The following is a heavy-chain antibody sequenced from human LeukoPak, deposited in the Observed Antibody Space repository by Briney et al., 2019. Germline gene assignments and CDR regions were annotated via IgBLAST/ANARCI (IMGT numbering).Heavy chain of an antibody. J-gene: IGHJ3*02. V-gene: IGHV3-7*01. D-gene: IGHD2-2*01. CDR2: IKHDGSEK. CDR1: GFTFSNYW. Sequence: PEGSLRLSCAASGFTFSNYWMSWVRQAPGKGLEWVANIKHDGSEKYYVDSVKGRFTISRDNAKNSLYLQMNSLRAEDTAVYYCARYCSSSSCHEAFDIWGQGTMVTVSS. CDR3: ARYCSSSSCHEAFDI.